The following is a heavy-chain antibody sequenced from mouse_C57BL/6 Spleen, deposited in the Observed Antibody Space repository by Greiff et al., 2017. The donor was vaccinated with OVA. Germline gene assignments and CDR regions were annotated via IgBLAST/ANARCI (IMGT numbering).Heavy chain of an antibody. CDR3: AYYSNYVGYYAMDY. Sequence: EVKLVESGPELVKPGASVKISCKASGYSFTGYYMNWVKQSPEKSLEWIGEINPSTGGTTYNQKFKAKATLTVDKSSSTAYMQLKSLTSEDSAVYYCAYYSNYVGYYAMDYWGQGTSVTVSS. CDR1: GYSFTGYY. D-gene: IGHD2-5*01. J-gene: IGHJ4*01. CDR2: INPSTGGT. V-gene: IGHV1-42*01.